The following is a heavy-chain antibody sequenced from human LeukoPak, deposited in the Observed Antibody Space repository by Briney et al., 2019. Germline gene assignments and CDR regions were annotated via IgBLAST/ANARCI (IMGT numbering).Heavy chain of an antibody. Sequence: ASVKVSCKASGYTFTSYYMHWVRQAPGQGLEWMGIINPSGGSTSYAQKFQGRVTMTRDTSTSTVYMELSSLRSGDTAVYYCARSVLAGIVGARIDYWGQGTLVTVSS. V-gene: IGHV1-46*01. CDR2: INPSGGST. CDR3: ARSVLAGIVGARIDY. CDR1: GYTFTSYY. J-gene: IGHJ4*02. D-gene: IGHD1-26*01.